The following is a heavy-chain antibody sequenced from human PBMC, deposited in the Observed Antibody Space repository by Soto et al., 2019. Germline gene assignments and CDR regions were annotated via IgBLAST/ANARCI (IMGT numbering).Heavy chain of an antibody. J-gene: IGHJ4*02. CDR3: ARAIGPTLFDY. CDR2: IGTAGDT. Sequence: GGSLRLSCSASGFTFSSYDMHWVRQGPGKGLEWVSAIGTAGDTNYAGSVKGRSTISRENAKNSLYLQMNSLRAGDTAIYFCARAIGPTLFDYWGQGTLVTVSS. D-gene: IGHD3-22*01. V-gene: IGHV3-13*04. CDR1: GFTFSSYD.